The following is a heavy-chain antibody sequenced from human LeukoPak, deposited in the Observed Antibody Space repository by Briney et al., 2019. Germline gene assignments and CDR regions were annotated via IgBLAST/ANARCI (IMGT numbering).Heavy chain of an antibody. CDR3: ARVLRSYYYGSGSLGDWFDP. Sequence: SQTLSLTCTVSGGSISSGSYYWSWIRQPPGKGLEWIGEINHSGSTNYNPSLKSRVTISVDTSKNQFSLKLSSVTAADTAVYYCARVLRSYYYGSGSLGDWFDPWGQGTLVTVSS. CDR2: INHSGST. V-gene: IGHV4-39*07. J-gene: IGHJ5*02. CDR1: GGSISSGSYY. D-gene: IGHD3-10*01.